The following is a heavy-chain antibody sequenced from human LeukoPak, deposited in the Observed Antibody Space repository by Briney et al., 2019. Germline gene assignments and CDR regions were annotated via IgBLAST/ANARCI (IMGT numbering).Heavy chain of an antibody. V-gene: IGHV1-8*02. Sequence: GASVKVSCKASGYTFTSYGINWVRQATGQGLEWMGWMNPNSGNTGCAQEFQGRVTMTRNTSISTAYMELSSLRSEDTAVYYCARGVSSITMIVVVTVYYYYYMDVWGKGTTVTVSS. CDR3: ARGVSSITMIVVVTVYYYYYMDV. J-gene: IGHJ6*03. CDR2: MNPNSGNT. CDR1: GYTFTSYG. D-gene: IGHD3-22*01.